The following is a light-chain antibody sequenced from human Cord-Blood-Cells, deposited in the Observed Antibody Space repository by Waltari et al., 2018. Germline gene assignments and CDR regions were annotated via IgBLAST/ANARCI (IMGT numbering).Light chain of an antibody. CDR2: DVS. CDR1: SSDVGGYNY. J-gene: IGLJ3*02. CDR3: SSYTSSSWV. V-gene: IGLV2-14*01. Sequence: QSALTQPASVSGSPGQSLTISCTGTSSDVGGYNYVSWYQQHPGKAPKLMIYDVSNRPSGVSNRFSGSKSCNTASLTISGLQAEDEADYYCSSYTSSSWVFGGGTKLTVL.